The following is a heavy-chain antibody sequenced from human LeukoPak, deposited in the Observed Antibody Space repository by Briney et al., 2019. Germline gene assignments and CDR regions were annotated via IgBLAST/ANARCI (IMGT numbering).Heavy chain of an antibody. CDR2: INSDGSST. CDR1: GFTFSSYW. Sequence: GGSLRLSCAASGFTFSSYWMHWVRQAPGKGQVWVSRINSDGSSTSYADSVKGRFTISRDNAKNTLYLQMNSLRAEDTAVYYCAKDISEGIAAAGTFDYWGQGTLVTVSS. J-gene: IGHJ4*02. D-gene: IGHD6-13*01. V-gene: IGHV3-74*01. CDR3: AKDISEGIAAAGTFDY.